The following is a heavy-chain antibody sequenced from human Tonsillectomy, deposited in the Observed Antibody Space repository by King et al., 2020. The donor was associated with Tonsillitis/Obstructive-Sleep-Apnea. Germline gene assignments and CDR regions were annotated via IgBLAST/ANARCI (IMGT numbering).Heavy chain of an antibody. CDR3: ARTIVVAPTAPNWFDP. J-gene: IGHJ5*02. D-gene: IGHD2-2*01. V-gene: IGHV1-69*01. CDR2: TLPIFGTA. CDR1: GGTFSSSV. Sequence: QLVQSGAEVKKPGSSVKISCKASGGTFSSSVISWVRQAPGQGLEWMGGTLPIFGTADYAQKFQGRVTITADESTSTAYMEVGSLRSEDTAVYYCARTIVVAPTAPNWFDPWGQGTLVTVSS.